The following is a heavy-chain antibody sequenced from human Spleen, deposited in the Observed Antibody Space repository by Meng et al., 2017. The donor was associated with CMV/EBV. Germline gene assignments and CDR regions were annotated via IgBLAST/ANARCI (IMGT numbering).Heavy chain of an antibody. CDR2: IYYSGST. CDR1: GGSSSSSSYY. J-gene: IGHJ4*02. D-gene: IGHD6-13*01. CDR3: ARSSWGIAALFDY. V-gene: IGHV4-39*01. Sequence: TVSGGSSSSSSYYWGWIRQPPGKGLEWIGSIYYSGSTYYNPSLKSRVTISVDTSKNQFSLKLSSVTAADTAVYYCARSSWGIAALFDYWGQGTLVTVSS.